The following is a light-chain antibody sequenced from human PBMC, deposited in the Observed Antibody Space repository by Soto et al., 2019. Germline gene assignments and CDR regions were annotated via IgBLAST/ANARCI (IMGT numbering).Light chain of an antibody. CDR1: QSVLFSSNNKNY. CDR2: WAS. Sequence: DIVMTQSPDSLAVSLGERATINCKSSQSVLFSSNNKNYLAWYQQKPGQPPKLLIYWASTRESGVPDRFSGNGSGTDFTLTISSLQAEDVAVYHCQQYYSTPSPTFGGGTKVEIK. J-gene: IGKJ4*01. CDR3: QQYYSTPSPT. V-gene: IGKV4-1*01.